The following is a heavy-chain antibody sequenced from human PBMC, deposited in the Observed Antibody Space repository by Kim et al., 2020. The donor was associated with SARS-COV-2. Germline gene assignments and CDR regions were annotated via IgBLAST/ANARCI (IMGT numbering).Heavy chain of an antibody. V-gene: IGHV1-2*06. CDR1: GYTFTGYY. CDR3: ARDYTYYYDSSGYYPGPHDAFDI. Sequence: ASVKVSCKASGYTFTGYYMHWVRQAPGQGLEWMGRINPNSGGTNYAQKFQGRVTMTRDTSISTAYMELSRLRSDDTAVYYCARDYTYYYDSSGYYPGPHDAFDIWGQGTMVTVSS. D-gene: IGHD3-22*01. J-gene: IGHJ3*02. CDR2: INPNSGGT.